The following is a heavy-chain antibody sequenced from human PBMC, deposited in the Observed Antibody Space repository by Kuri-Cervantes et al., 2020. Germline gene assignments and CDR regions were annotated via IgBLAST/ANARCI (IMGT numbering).Heavy chain of an antibody. J-gene: IGHJ4*02. Sequence: LSLTCAASGFTFSSYWMSWVRQAPGKGLEWVSVIYSGGSTYYADSVKGRFTISRDNSKNTLYLQMNSLRAEDTAVYYCAKFTDGFDYWGQGTLVTVSS. CDR1: GFTFSSYW. CDR2: IYSGGST. CDR3: AKFTDGFDY. V-gene: IGHV3-66*02. D-gene: IGHD5-24*01.